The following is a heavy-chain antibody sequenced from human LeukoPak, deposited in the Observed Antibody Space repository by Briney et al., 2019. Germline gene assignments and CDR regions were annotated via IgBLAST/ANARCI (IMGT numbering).Heavy chain of an antibody. V-gene: IGHV1-2*02. CDR1: GYTFTGYY. CDR2: INPNSGGT. Sequence: ASVKVSCKTSGYTFTGYYMHWVRQAPGQGLEWMGWINPNSGGTNYAQKFQGRVTITADESTSTAYMELSSPRSEDTAVYYCARVLDDSPTEYYFDYWGQGTLVTVSS. D-gene: IGHD3/OR15-3a*01. CDR3: ARVLDDSPTEYYFDY. J-gene: IGHJ4*02.